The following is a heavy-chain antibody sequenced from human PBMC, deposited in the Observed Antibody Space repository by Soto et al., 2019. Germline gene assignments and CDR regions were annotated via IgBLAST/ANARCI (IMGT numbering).Heavy chain of an antibody. Sequence: GGSLRLSCAASGFSFSNYAMDWVRQAPGKGLEWVSGISWNSGSIGYADSVKGRFTISRDNAKNSLYLQMNSLRAEDTALYYCAKDIQAGVGATTLYYYYGMDVWGQGTTVTAP. V-gene: IGHV3-9*01. J-gene: IGHJ6*02. CDR2: ISWNSGSI. CDR1: GFSFSNYA. CDR3: AKDIQAGVGATTLYYYYGMDV. D-gene: IGHD1-26*01.